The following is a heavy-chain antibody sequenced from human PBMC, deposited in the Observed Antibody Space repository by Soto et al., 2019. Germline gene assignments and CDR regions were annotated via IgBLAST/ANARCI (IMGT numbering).Heavy chain of an antibody. Sequence: GGSLRLSCVASGFTFSGSAMHWVRQASGKGLEWVGHIRSKANTYATAYAASVKGRFTISRDDSKDTAYLQMNSLKTEDTAVYYCSRHTSGPATDAFDIWGQGTMVTVSS. CDR1: GFTFSGSA. J-gene: IGHJ3*02. D-gene: IGHD2-8*02. V-gene: IGHV3-73*01. CDR3: SRHTSGPATDAFDI. CDR2: IRSKANTYAT.